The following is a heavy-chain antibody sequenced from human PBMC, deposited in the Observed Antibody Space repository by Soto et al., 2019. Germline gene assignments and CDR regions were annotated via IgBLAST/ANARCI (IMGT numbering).Heavy chain of an antibody. J-gene: IGHJ4*02. CDR1: GYSFNSYW. D-gene: IGHD1-20*01. V-gene: IGHV5-51*01. Sequence: GESLKISCKASGYSFNSYWIGWVRQMPGIGLEWMGIVHPGNSDIRYSPSFQGQVTVSVDRSISTAYLQWSSLKASDTAMYYCAALTGATFHWGQGTLVTVSS. CDR2: VHPGNSDI. CDR3: AALTGATFH.